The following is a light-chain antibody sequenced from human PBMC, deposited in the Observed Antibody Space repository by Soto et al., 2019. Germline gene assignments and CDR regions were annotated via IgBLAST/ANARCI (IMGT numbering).Light chain of an antibody. V-gene: IGKV1-5*03. CDR3: QQYYEYST. J-gene: IGKJ1*01. CDR2: KVT. Sequence: DIQMTQSPSTLSASVGDRVTITCRANQTISNCLAWYQQKPGKAPILLIYKVTSLETGVPARFSGGGSGTEFTLTISSLQPDDFATYYCQQYYEYSTFGQGTKADVK. CDR1: QTISNC.